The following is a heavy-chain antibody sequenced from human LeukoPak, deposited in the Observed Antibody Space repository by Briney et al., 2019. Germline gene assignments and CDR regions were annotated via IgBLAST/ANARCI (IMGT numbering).Heavy chain of an antibody. CDR1: GLTVSSNY. D-gene: IGHD3-10*01. Sequence: GGSLRLSCAASGLTVSSNYMSWVRQAPGKGLEWVSVIYSGGSTYYADSVKGRFTISRDNSKNTLYLQMNSLRAEDTAVYYCARGIWFGELSTFDYWGQGTLVTVPS. J-gene: IGHJ4*02. CDR3: ARGIWFGELSTFDY. CDR2: IYSGGST. V-gene: IGHV3-53*01.